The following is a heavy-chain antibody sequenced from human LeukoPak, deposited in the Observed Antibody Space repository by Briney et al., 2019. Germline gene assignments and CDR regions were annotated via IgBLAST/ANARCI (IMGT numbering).Heavy chain of an antibody. V-gene: IGHV3-74*01. J-gene: IGHJ4*02. CDR3: ATWGYCDSGTCDPG. Sequence: GGSLRLSCAASGFTLSSYWMEWVRQAPGKGLVWVSRIHSDGRTTSYADSVKGRFTISRDNAKNTLYLQMDSLRAEDTAVYYCATWGYCDSGTCDPGWGQGALVTVSS. CDR1: GFTLSSYW. D-gene: IGHD2-15*01. CDR2: IHSDGRTT.